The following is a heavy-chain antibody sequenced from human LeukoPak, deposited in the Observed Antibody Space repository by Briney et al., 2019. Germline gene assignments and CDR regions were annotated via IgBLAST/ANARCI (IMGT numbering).Heavy chain of an antibody. CDR3: ARAGITIFGVAYGGVDY. V-gene: IGHV4-34*01. J-gene: IGHJ4*02. Sequence: SETLSLTCAVYGESFSGYYRSWIRQPPGKGLEWIGEINHSGSTNYNPSLKSRVTISVDTSKNQFSLKLSSVTAADTAVYYCARAGITIFGVAYGGVDYWGQGTLVTVSS. D-gene: IGHD3-3*01. CDR1: GESFSGYY. CDR2: INHSGST.